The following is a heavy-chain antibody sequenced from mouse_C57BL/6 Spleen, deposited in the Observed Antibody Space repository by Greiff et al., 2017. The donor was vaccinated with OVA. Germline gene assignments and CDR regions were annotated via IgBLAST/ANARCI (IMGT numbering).Heavy chain of an antibody. CDR2: IRLKSDNYAT. D-gene: IGHD1-1*01. J-gene: IGHJ4*01. V-gene: IGHV6-3*01. Sequence: EVKVEESGGGLVQPGGSMKLSCVASGFTFSNYWMNWVRQSPEKGLEWVAQIRLKSDNYATHYAESVTGRFTISSDDSKSSVYLQMNDLRAEDTGIYACTEPYYGSSYYYAMDYWGQGTSVTVSS. CDR1: GFTFSNYW. CDR3: TEPYYGSSYYYAMDY.